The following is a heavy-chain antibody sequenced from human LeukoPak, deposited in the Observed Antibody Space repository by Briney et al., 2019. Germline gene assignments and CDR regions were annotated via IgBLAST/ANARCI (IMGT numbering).Heavy chain of an antibody. J-gene: IGHJ4*02. Sequence: ASVKVSCKASGYTFTSYDINWVRQATGQGLEWMGWINPNSGGTNYAQKFQGRVTMTRDTSISTAYMELSRLRSDDTAVYYCARDYDFWSGYFYWGQGTLVTVSS. D-gene: IGHD3-3*01. V-gene: IGHV1-2*02. CDR1: GYTFTSYD. CDR3: ARDYDFWSGYFY. CDR2: INPNSGGT.